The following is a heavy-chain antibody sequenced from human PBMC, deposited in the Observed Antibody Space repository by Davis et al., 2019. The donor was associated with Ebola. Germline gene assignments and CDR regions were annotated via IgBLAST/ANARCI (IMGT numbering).Heavy chain of an antibody. V-gene: IGHV6-1*01. Sequence: HSQILSLTCAISGDSVSTAGWNWIRQSPSRGLEWLGRTYYKSKWYNDYAASVKSRITINPDTSKNQFTLQLTSVTPEDTALYYCARGWLRGGMDVWGEGTTVTV. J-gene: IGHJ6*02. CDR2: TYYKSKWYN. CDR3: ARGWLRGGMDV. CDR1: GDSVSTAG. D-gene: IGHD5-18*01.